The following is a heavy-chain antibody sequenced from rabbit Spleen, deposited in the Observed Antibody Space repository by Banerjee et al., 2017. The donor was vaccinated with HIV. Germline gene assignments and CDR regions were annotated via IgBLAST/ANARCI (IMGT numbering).Heavy chain of an antibody. CDR3: ARNTYAVSGYLNL. Sequence: QSLEESGGGLVQPGASLTLTCKASGFDFSSSYYMCWVRQAPGKRPEWIACIYNGVGNTYYASWAKGRFTISKTSSATVTLQMPSLTAADTATYFCARNTYAVSGYLNLWGPGTLVTVS. D-gene: IGHD8-1*01. J-gene: IGHJ4*01. V-gene: IGHV1S40*01. CDR1: GFDFSSSYY. CDR2: IYNGVGNT.